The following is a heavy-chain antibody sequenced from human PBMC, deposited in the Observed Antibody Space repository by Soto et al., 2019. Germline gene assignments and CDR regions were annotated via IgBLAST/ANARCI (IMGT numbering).Heavy chain of an antibody. CDR1: GGSFSGYY. Sequence: QVQLQQWGAGLLKPSETLSLTCAVYGGSFSGYYWTWIRQPPGTGLEWIGEINHSGSTNYNPSLKSRVPISVDTSKNQFSLKLTSVTAAGAAVYYCARDKITGLFDYWGQGTLVTVSS. V-gene: IGHV4-34*01. CDR2: INHSGST. D-gene: IGHD2-8*02. J-gene: IGHJ4*02. CDR3: ARDKITGLFDY.